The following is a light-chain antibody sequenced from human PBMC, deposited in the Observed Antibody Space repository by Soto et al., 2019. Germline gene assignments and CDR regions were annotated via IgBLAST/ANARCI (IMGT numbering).Light chain of an antibody. CDR2: GAS. J-gene: IGKJ1*01. CDR3: QQYGTSPMWT. CDR1: QNIGTY. Sequence: IVLTQSPGTLSLSTGERATHSCRASQNIGTYLAWYQHKPGQAPSVLIFGASTRANGVPDRFSGSGSGTDFTLTISLLDPADFAVYYCQQYGTSPMWTFGQGTRWIS. V-gene: IGKV3-20*01.